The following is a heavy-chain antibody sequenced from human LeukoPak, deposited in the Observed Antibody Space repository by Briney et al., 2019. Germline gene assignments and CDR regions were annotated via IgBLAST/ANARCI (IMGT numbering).Heavy chain of an antibody. CDR2: INAGNGNT. CDR1: GYTFTSYA. V-gene: IGHV1-3*01. J-gene: IGHJ4*02. D-gene: IGHD6-13*01. CDR3: ARERSSSWNVVDY. Sequence: ASVKVSCTASGYTFTSYAMHWVRQAPGQRLEWMGWINAGNGNTKYSQKFQGRVTITRDTSASTAYMELSSLRSEDTAVYYCARERSSSWNVVDYWGQGTLVTVSS.